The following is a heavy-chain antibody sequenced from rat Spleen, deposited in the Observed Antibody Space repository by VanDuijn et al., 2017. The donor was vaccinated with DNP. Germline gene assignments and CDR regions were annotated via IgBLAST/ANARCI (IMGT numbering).Heavy chain of an antibody. Sequence: EVQLVESGGGLVQPGGSLKLSCVASGFTFNNHWMTWIRQAPTKGLEWVATLSYNGGTPYYRDCVKVRFTISRDNAQSTLYLQMDSLRSEDTATYYCARSRLPGYYPFACWGQGTLVTVSS. J-gene: IGHJ3*01. CDR3: ARSRLPGYYPFAC. V-gene: IGHV5-29*01. D-gene: IGHD1-4*01. CDR2: LSYNGGTP. CDR1: GFTFNNHW.